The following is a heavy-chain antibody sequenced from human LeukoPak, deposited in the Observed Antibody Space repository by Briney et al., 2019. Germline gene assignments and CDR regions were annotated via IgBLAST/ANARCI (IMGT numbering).Heavy chain of an antibody. CDR2: IRSKSNSYAQ. CDR1: GFTFSGFA. D-gene: IGHD4-17*01. CDR3: TTPRDPPSSYGDYSDAFDI. V-gene: IGHV3-73*01. Sequence: PGGYLSFCCAGSGFTFSGFAMQWLRQASGKGLVWCGRIRSKSNSYAQAYAAWVTGRWNMSRDEANIAACLLMYSLKTEDTCAYYCTTPRDPPSSYGDYSDAFDIWGQGTMVTVSS. J-gene: IGHJ3*02.